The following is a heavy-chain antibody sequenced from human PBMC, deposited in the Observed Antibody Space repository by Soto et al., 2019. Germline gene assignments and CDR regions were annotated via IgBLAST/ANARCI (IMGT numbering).Heavy chain of an antibody. CDR1: GFSLRNARMG. V-gene: IGHV2-26*01. J-gene: IGHJ6*03. D-gene: IGHD3-22*01. CDR2: ILSSDEK. CDR3: ARMLAVNYYYYYVDV. Sequence: QVTLKESGPVLVNPTETLTLTCTVSGFSLRNARMGVSWIRQPPGKALEWLAHILSSDEKSYNTSLKRRVTLSKDTSKSQVVLTMTYVDPVDTATYFCARMLAVNYYYYYVDVWGEGTTVTVSS.